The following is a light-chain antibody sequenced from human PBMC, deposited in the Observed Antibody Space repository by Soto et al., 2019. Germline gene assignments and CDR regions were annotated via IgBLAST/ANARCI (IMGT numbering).Light chain of an antibody. CDR1: SSVVGGYSY. CDR2: DVS. J-gene: IGLJ1*01. CDR3: ASYTTSGTYV. Sequence: QSVLTQPASVSGSPGQSIAISCTGTSSVVGGYSYVSWYQQQPGKAPKLVISDVSNRPSGVSDRFSGSKSGNTASLTISGLQTEDEADYYCASYTTSGTYVFGTGTKVTVL. V-gene: IGLV2-14*01.